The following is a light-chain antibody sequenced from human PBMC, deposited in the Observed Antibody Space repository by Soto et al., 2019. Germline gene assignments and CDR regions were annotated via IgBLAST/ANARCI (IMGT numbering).Light chain of an antibody. CDR1: QGISSW. V-gene: IGKV1-12*01. CDR2: AAS. J-gene: IGKJ1*01. Sequence: DSQMKQYKYSLSASVGDRVTITCRSSQGISSWLAWYQQKPGKAPKLLIYAASSLQSGVPSRFSGSGSGTDFSLTISSLRLEDFATYSCQQSYSTTWTFGQGTKVDI. CDR3: QQSYSTTWT.